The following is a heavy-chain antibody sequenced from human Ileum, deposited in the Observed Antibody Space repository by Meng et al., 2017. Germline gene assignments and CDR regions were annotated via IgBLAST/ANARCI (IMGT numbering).Heavy chain of an antibody. J-gene: IGHJ4*02. D-gene: IGHD3-10*01. V-gene: IGHV6-1*01. CDR1: GDSVSNNNAA. Sequence: SCAISGDSVSNNNAAWNWIRQSPSRGLEWLGRTYYRSKWYYDYAESVKSRITINADTSKNQFSLQLNSVTPEDTAVYYCSRGPIFGSGSYFDYWGQGTLVTVSS. CDR2: TYYRSKWYY. CDR3: SRGPIFGSGSYFDY.